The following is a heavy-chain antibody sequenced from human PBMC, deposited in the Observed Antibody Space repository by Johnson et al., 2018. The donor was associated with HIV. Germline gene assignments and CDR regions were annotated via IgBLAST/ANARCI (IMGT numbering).Heavy chain of an antibody. CDR2: ISWNSGST. V-gene: IGHV3-20*04. CDR3: AKEGADYNFWSGYSSNAFDI. CDR1: GFTFDDYG. J-gene: IGHJ3*02. Sequence: VQLVESGGGVVRPGGSLRLSCAASGFTFDDYGMSWVRQAPGKGLEWVAGISWNSGSTGYADSVKGRFTISRDNAKNSLYVQMNSLRAEDTAVYYCAKEGADYNFWSGYSSNAFDIWGQGTMVTVSS. D-gene: IGHD3-3*01.